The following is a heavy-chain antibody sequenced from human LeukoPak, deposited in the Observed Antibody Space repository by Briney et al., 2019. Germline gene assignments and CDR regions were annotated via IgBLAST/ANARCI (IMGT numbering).Heavy chain of an antibody. CDR1: GFTFNSFW. J-gene: IGHJ4*02. V-gene: IGHV3-7*01. Sequence: PGGSVTLFCAASGFTFNSFWMIGLPPAPGKGLVGLANIKQGGSEKYYVDYVKGPFTISRDNAKNSLYLQMNRLRAEDTAVYYCARDSPYYDILTGYYPERDFHCWGQGTLVTVSS. D-gene: IGHD3-9*01. CDR3: ARDSPYYDILTGYYPERDFHC. CDR2: IKQGGSEK.